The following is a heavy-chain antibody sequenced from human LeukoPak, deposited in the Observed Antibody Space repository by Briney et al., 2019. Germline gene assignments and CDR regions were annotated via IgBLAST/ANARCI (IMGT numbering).Heavy chain of an antibody. Sequence: PSETLSLTCAVYGGSLSGYYWSWIRQPPGKGLEWIGEINHSGSTNYNPSLKSRVTISVDTSKNQFSLKLSSVTASDTAMYPRARGYRGESIASRRRDCYYYMDVWGKGTTVTVYS. V-gene: IGHV4-34*01. J-gene: IGHJ6*03. CDR1: GGSLSGYY. CDR2: INHSGST. CDR3: ARGYRGESIASRRRDCYYYMDV. D-gene: IGHD6-6*01.